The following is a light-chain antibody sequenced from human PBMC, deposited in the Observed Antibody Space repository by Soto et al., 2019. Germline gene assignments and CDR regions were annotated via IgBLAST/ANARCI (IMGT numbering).Light chain of an antibody. CDR2: DSS. CDR3: QQYNNWPRT. Sequence: VLTQSPATLSLSPGERATLSCRASESVRDELGWYQQKPGQAPRLLIFDSSNRATGIPARFSGSGYGTEFTLTISSLQSEDFAVYYCQQYNNWPRTFGQGTKVDIK. CDR1: ESVRDE. V-gene: IGKV3D-15*01. J-gene: IGKJ1*01.